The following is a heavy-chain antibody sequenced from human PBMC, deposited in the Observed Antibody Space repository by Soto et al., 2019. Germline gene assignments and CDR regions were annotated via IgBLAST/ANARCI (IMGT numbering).Heavy chain of an antibody. D-gene: IGHD3-3*01. CDR1: GGSFGKSA. V-gene: IGHV1-69*13. CDR3: ATGVIWIGYFSVDS. CDR2: FIPVYRTL. J-gene: IGHJ4*02. Sequence: ASVKVSCKASGGSFGKSAINWVRQTPGQGLEWLGGFIPVYRTLNYAQRFQGRVTITADESTGTAYMTLSSLASDDTAVYYCATGVIWIGYFSVDSWGQGTRVTVSS.